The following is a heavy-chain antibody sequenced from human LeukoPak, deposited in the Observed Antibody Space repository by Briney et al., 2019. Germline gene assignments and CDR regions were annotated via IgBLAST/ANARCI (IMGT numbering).Heavy chain of an antibody. Sequence: ASVKVSCKASGYTFTGYYMHWVRQAPGQGLAWMGWINPNSGGTNYAEKFQGRVTMTRDTSISTAHMELSRLRSDDTAVYYCARETDYYDSGGYYLQWFDPWGQGTLVTVSS. J-gene: IGHJ5*02. CDR2: INPNSGGT. CDR1: GYTFTGYY. V-gene: IGHV1-2*02. CDR3: ARETDYYDSGGYYLQWFDP. D-gene: IGHD3-22*01.